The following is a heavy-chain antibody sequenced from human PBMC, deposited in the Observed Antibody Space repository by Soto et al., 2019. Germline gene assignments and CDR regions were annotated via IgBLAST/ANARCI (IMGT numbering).Heavy chain of an antibody. V-gene: IGHV1-8*01. CDR1: GYTFDAFD. J-gene: IGHJ4*02. Sequence: QVQLVQSGAEVRKPGASVRVSCKASGYTFDAFDIHWVRQATGQGLELMGWMNPYTGETAYTQTFRGRVSMTRDTSVSTAYIELTSLTSEDSAIYFCVRQAGGASTPGDDYWGQGTLVTVSS. CDR2: MNPYTGET. CDR3: VRQAGGASTPGDDY. D-gene: IGHD2-15*01.